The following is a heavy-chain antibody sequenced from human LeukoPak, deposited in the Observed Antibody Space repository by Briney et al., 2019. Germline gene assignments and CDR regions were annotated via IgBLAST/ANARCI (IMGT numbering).Heavy chain of an antibody. D-gene: IGHD3-10*01. V-gene: IGHV1-69*13. CDR1: GGTFSSYA. Sequence: GASVKVSCKASGGTFSSYAISWVRQAPGQGLEWMGGIIPIFGTANYAQKFQGRVTITADESTSTAYMELSSLRSEDTAVYYCARVDGPGTPDYYYGMDVWGQGTTVTVSS. J-gene: IGHJ6*02. CDR3: ARVDGPGTPDYYYGMDV. CDR2: IIPIFGTA.